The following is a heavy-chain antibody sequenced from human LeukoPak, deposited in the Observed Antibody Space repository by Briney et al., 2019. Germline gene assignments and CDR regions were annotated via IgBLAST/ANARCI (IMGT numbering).Heavy chain of an antibody. J-gene: IGHJ4*02. Sequence: PSETLSLTCTVSGGSISSYYWSWIRQPAGKGLEWIGRIYTSGSTNYNPSLKSRVTMSVDTSKNQFSLKLSSVTAADTAVYYCAREGYYGSGSYYRPFDYWGQGTLVTVSS. D-gene: IGHD3-10*01. V-gene: IGHV4-4*07. CDR1: GGSISSYY. CDR3: AREGYYGSGSYYRPFDY. CDR2: IYTSGST.